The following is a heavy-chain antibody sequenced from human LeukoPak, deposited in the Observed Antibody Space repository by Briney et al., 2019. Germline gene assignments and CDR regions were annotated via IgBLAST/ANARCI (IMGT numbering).Heavy chain of an antibody. Sequence: QPGGSLRLSCAASGFTFSSYDTHWVRQATGKGLEWVSAIGTAGDTYYPGSVKGRFTISRENAKNSLYLQMNSLRAGDTAVYYCARALRSSSGWYGDFDYWGQGTLVTVSS. CDR2: IGTAGDT. V-gene: IGHV3-13*01. D-gene: IGHD6-19*01. CDR3: ARALRSSSGWYGDFDY. CDR1: GFTFSSYD. J-gene: IGHJ4*02.